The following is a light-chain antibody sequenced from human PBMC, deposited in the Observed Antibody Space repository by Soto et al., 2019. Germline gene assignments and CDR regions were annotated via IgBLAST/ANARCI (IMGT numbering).Light chain of an antibody. CDR3: QQYNNWPRT. CDR1: QSIRST. V-gene: IGKV3-15*01. J-gene: IGKJ1*01. Sequence: DIVMTQSPVTLFVSPGERATLSCRASQSIRSTLAWFQQKPGQAPRLLIYDASKRATGIPARFSGSGSGTEFTLTISSLQSEDFAVYYCQQYNNWPRTFGQGTKVDI. CDR2: DAS.